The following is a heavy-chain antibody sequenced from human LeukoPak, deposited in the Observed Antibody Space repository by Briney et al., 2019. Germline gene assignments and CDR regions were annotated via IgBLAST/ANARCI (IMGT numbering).Heavy chain of an antibody. CDR1: GFTFSSDS. CDR3: ARAGAMLWFGEWLDDAFDI. V-gene: IGHV3-48*01. Sequence: GGSLRLSCAASGFTFSSDSMNWVRHAPGKGREWVSYISSSSSSIYYADSVKGRFTISRDNAKNSLYLQMNSLRAEDTAVYYCARAGAMLWFGEWLDDAFDIWGQGTMVTVSS. D-gene: IGHD3-10*01. J-gene: IGHJ3*02. CDR2: ISSSSSSI.